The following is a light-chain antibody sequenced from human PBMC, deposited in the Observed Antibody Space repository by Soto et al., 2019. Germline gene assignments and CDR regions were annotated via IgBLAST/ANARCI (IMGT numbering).Light chain of an antibody. CDR2: VAS. J-gene: IGKJ1*01. V-gene: IGKV3-20*01. CDR3: QQYGNTWWT. CDR1: QSVNNNY. Sequence: EVVLTQSPGTLSLSPGERATLSCRASQSVNNNYLAWYQHKPGQAPRLLIYVASSRATGIPDRFSGSGSGTDFTLTIRRLETEDFAVYYCQQYGNTWWTFGQGTKVEIK.